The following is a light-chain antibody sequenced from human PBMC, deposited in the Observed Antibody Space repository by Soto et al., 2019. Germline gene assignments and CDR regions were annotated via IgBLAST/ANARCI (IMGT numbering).Light chain of an antibody. Sequence: EVVLTQSPDTVSLSPGERATLSCRASQSVTSTYLGWYQQKPGQAPSLLIYGASSRATGIPDRFSGSGSGTDFTLTISRLEPEDFAVYYCQQYGSPPITFGQGTRLEIK. CDR3: QQYGSPPIT. V-gene: IGKV3-20*01. CDR2: GAS. CDR1: QSVTSTY. J-gene: IGKJ5*01.